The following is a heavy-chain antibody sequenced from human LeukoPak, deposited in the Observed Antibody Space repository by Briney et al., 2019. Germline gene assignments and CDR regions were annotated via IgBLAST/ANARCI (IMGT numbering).Heavy chain of an antibody. CDR3: ARGTGSHYSLGY. CDR1: GFTFSSYW. J-gene: IGHJ4*02. Sequence: GGSLRLSCAASGFTFSSYWMHWVRQAPGKGLVWVSRINSDGSSTNYADSVKGRFTISRDNAKNTLYLQMDSLRAEDTAMYYCARGTGSHYSLGYWGQGTLVPVSS. D-gene: IGHD1-26*01. CDR2: INSDGSST. V-gene: IGHV3-74*01.